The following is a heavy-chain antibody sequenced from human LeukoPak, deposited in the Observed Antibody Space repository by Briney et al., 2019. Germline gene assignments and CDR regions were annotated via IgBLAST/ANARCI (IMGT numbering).Heavy chain of an antibody. CDR1: GFTFSSYG. V-gene: IGHV3-33*01. CDR3: ARAGVDTAMVPGY. Sequence: PGGSLRLSCAASGFTFSSYGMHWVRQAPGKGLEWVAVIWYDGSNKYYADSVRGRFTISRDNSKNTLYLQMNSLRAEDTAVYYCARAGVDTAMVPGYWGQGTLVTVSS. D-gene: IGHD5-18*01. J-gene: IGHJ4*02. CDR2: IWYDGSNK.